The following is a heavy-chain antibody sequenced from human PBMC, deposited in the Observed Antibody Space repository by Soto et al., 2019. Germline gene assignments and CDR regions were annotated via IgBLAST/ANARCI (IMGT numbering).Heavy chain of an antibody. Sequence: GGSLRLSCAASGFTFSSYAMSWVRQAPGKGLEWVSAISGSGGSTYYADSVKGRFTISRDNSKNTLYLQMNSLRAEDTAVYYCAKDMLGYCSSTSCYRLSSWGQGTLVTVSS. CDR2: ISGSGGST. CDR1: GFTFSSYA. CDR3: AKDMLGYCSSTSCYRLSS. D-gene: IGHD2-2*01. V-gene: IGHV3-23*01. J-gene: IGHJ5*02.